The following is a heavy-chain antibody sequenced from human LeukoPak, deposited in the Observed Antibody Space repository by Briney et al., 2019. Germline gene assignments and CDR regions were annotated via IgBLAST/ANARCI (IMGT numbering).Heavy chain of an antibody. V-gene: IGHV3-21*01. CDR1: GFIFNRYN. D-gene: IGHD4/OR15-4a*01. Sequence: GGSLRLSCGASGFIFNRYNMNWVRQATGKGVEWLSSIGSGGNYIYYADSVRGRFTISRDNAKNSLYLQMNSLRAEDTAVYYCARAKTGSGTYFDPWGQGTLVTVSS. CDR2: IGSGGNYI. CDR3: ARAKTGSGTYFDP. J-gene: IGHJ5*02.